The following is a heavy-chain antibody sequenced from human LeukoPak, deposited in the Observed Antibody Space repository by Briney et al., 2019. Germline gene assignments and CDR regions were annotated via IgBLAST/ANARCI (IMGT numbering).Heavy chain of an antibody. J-gene: IGHJ6*03. D-gene: IGHD1-1*01. CDR1: GLCFNTSA. Sequence: GRSLRLSCAGSGLCFNTSAINWVRQAPWKGLGLVSFIISSSSYIYYADSVKGRFTISRDNAKNSLYLQMNSLRAEDTAVYYCARGETGGEYKYYYYMDVWGKGTTVTVSS. CDR2: IISSSSYI. CDR3: ARGETGGEYKYYYYMDV. V-gene: IGHV3-21*01.